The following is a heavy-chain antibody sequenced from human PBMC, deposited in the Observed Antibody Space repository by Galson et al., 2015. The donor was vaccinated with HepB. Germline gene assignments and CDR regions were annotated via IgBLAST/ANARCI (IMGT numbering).Heavy chain of an antibody. D-gene: IGHD4-17*01. Sequence: SLRLSCAASGFTFTNAWMSWVRQAPGKGLEWVGRIGSNLDGGTQDYAAPVKGRFIISRDASKNTLFLQMNRLKTEDTAMYFCTTVDLSFGYGDEVDWGQGTLVTVSS. CDR3: TTVDLSFGYGDEVD. J-gene: IGHJ4*02. CDR1: GFTFTNAW. V-gene: IGHV3-15*04. CDR2: IGSNLDGGTQ.